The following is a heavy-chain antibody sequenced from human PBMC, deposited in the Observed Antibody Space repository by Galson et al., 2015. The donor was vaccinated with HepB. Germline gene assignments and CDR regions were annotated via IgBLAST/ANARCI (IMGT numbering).Heavy chain of an antibody. Sequence: SETLSLTCTVSGGALSSYLWTWIRQPPGKGLEWVGYINSRGSTDYNPSLKSRVTMSVDTSKNQSSLRLTSVTAADTAVYYCATTYTSGPSLEAFESWGQGTMVTVSS. D-gene: IGHD3-22*01. J-gene: IGHJ3*02. CDR1: GGALSSYL. CDR3: ATTYTSGPSLEAFES. CDR2: INSRGST. V-gene: IGHV4-59*12.